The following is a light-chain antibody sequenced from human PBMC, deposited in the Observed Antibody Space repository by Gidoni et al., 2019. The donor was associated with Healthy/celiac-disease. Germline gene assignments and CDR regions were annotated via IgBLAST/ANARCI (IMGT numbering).Light chain of an antibody. Sequence: EIVLTQSPANLSLYPGERATLSCRASQRVSSDLAWYQKKPGQAPRLLIYDASNRATGIPARFSGSWSGTDFTLTISSLDPEDFAVYYCQQRSNWPLTFGGGTKVEIK. CDR1: QRVSSD. CDR3: QQRSNWPLT. J-gene: IGKJ4*01. V-gene: IGKV3-11*01. CDR2: DAS.